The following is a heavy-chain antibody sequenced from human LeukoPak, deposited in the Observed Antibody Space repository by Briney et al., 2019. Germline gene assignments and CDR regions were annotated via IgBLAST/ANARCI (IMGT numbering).Heavy chain of an antibody. Sequence: SETLSLTCAVSGYSISSGYYWGWIRQPPGKGLEWIGSIYHSGSTYYNPSLKGRVTISVDTSKNQFSLKLSSVTAADTAVYYCARLYCSSTSCYLDYWGQGTLVTVSS. D-gene: IGHD2-2*01. V-gene: IGHV4-38-2*01. CDR3: ARLYCSSTSCYLDY. CDR2: IYHSGST. CDR1: GYSISSGYY. J-gene: IGHJ4*02.